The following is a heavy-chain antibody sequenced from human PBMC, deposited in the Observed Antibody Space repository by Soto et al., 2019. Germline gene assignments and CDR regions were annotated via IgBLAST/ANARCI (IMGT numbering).Heavy chain of an antibody. D-gene: IGHD6-19*01. CDR1: GFSLSTSGVG. CDR2: MYWDDDQ. V-gene: IGHV2-5*02. J-gene: IGHJ4*02. Sequence: QITLKESGPTLVKPTQPLTLTCTLSGFSLSTSGVGVGWIRQPPGKALEWLALMYWDDDQHYSPSLKSILTITKDNAKNHLFLTLTTVDPVDTATYYCSHGHSGAAFDYTGQGTLVTVSP. CDR3: SHGHSGAAFDY.